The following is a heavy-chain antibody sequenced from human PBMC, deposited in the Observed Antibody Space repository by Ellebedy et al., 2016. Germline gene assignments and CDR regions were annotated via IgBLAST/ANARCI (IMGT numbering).Heavy chain of an antibody. CDR3: AKGFTFGGVILWPYFDY. CDR2: ISGSGGST. V-gene: IGHV3-23*01. Sequence: GGSLRLSXAAPGFTFTSYAMSWVRQAPGKGLEWVSAISGSGGSTYYADSVKGRFTISRDNSKNTLYLQMNSLRAEDTAVYYCAKGFTFGGVILWPYFDYWGQGTLVTVSS. J-gene: IGHJ4*02. CDR1: GFTFTSYA. D-gene: IGHD3-16*01.